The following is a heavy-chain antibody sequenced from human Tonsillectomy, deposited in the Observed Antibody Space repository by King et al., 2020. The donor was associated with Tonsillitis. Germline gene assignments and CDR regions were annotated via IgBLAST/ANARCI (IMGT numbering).Heavy chain of an antibody. J-gene: IGHJ4*02. CDR1: GFTFSNHF. D-gene: IGHD2-2*01. Sequence: EVQLVESGGGLVQPGGSLRLSCAASGFTFSNHFMDWVRQAPGKGLEWVGRIRTKTNSNTKAYAATVKGRFTIYRDDSNNALYLKMNSLKAVYTAVYYCGRVRPSGTDGFDYWGQGTLVTVSS. CDR2: IRTKTNSNTK. CDR3: GRVRPSGTDGFDY. V-gene: IGHV3-72*01.